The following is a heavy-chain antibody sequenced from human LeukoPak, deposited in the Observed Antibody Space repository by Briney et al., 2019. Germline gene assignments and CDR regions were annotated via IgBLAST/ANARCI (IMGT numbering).Heavy chain of an antibody. CDR2: ISSSGSII. CDR1: GFSFNSYE. D-gene: IGHD3-22*01. CDR3: ARDGDSSALDAFDI. Sequence: GGSLRLSCAASGFSFNSYEMNWVRQAPGKRLEWVSYISSSGSIIYYADSVKGRFTISRDNAKNSLSLQMNSLRAEDTAVYYCARDGDSSALDAFDIWGQGTMVTVSS. V-gene: IGHV3-48*03. J-gene: IGHJ3*02.